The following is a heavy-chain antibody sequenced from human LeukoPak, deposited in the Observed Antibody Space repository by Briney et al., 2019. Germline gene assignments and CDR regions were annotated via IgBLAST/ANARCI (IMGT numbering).Heavy chain of an antibody. V-gene: IGHV6-1*01. CDR2: TYYRSKWYH. J-gene: IGHJ4*02. D-gene: IGHD3-22*01. Sequence: SQTLSLTCAISGDSVSTNSAAWNWIRQSPSRGLEWLGRTYYRSKWYHDYAVSVKSRITINSDTSKNQFSLQLNSVTPEDTAVYYCARDRDYYDTSGYHNYYFDYWGQGTLVTVSS. CDR3: ARDRDYYDTSGYHNYYFDY. CDR1: GDSVSTNSAA.